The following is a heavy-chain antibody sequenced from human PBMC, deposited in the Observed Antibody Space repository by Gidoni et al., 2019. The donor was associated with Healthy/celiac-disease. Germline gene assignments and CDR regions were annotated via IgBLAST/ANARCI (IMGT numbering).Heavy chain of an antibody. CDR2: IDPSDSYT. D-gene: IGHD2-15*01. CDR1: GYSFTSYW. V-gene: IGHV5-10-1*01. J-gene: IGHJ4*02. Sequence: EVQLVQSGAEVKKPGESLRISCKGSGYSFTSYWISWVRQMPGKGLEWMGRIDPSDSYTNYSPSFQGHVTISADKSISTAYLQWSSLKASDTAMYYCARHHLGVGYCSGGSCYTGGGDWGQGTLVTVSS. CDR3: ARHHLGVGYCSGGSCYTGGGD.